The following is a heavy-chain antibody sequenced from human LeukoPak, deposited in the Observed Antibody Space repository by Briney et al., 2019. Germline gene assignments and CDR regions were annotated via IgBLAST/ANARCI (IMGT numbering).Heavy chain of an antibody. V-gene: IGHV3-30-3*01. CDR2: ISYDGSNK. Sequence: GRSLRLSCAASGFTFSSYAMYWVRQAPGKGLEWVAVISYDGSNKYYADSVKGRFTISRDNSKNTLYLQMNSLRAEDTAVYYCARDEDLLFDYWGQGTLVTISS. J-gene: IGHJ4*02. CDR3: ARDEDLLFDY. CDR1: GFTFSSYA. D-gene: IGHD2-15*01.